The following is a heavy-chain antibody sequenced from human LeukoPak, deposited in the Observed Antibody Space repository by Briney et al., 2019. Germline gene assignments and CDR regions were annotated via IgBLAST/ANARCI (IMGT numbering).Heavy chain of an antibody. CDR1: GFTFSIYG. CDR3: ARASGSFDY. V-gene: IGHV3-33*01. CDR2: IWNDGSNK. Sequence: GGSLRLSCAASGFTFSIYGMHWVRQSPGKGLEWLAVIWNDGSNKFYADSVKGRFTISRDNSKSTLFLQINSLRAEDTAVYYCARASGSFDYWGQGTLVTLSS. D-gene: IGHD1-26*01. J-gene: IGHJ4*02.